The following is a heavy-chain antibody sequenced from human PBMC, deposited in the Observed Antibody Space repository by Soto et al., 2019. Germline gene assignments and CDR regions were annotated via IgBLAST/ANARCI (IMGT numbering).Heavy chain of an antibody. D-gene: IGHD3-10*01. CDR3: VTDGPAVSRGVTYFDN. CDR1: GSTFSNYA. V-gene: IGHV3-23*01. Sequence: EVQLLESGAGWVQPGGSLRLSCAESGSTFSNYAMSWVRQAPGKGQEWVSGISGSGGSKYYADSVQGRFTISRDNSKSTLFLQMNSLRAEDTAVYYCVTDGPAVSRGVTYFDNWGQGTLVTVSS. CDR2: ISGSGGSK. J-gene: IGHJ4*02.